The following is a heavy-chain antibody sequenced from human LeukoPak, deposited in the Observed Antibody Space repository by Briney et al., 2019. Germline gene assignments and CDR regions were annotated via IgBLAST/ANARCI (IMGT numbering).Heavy chain of an antibody. V-gene: IGHV1-2*02. D-gene: IGHD2/OR15-2a*01. CDR3: AREGNGLLSRDFDY. Sequence: ASVKVSCKSSGFTFTDYYIHWVRQAPGQGLEWMGYIGPHSSATSSPQEFQGRVTMTRDTSMSTAYMELTRLTSDDTAVYYCAREGNGLLSRDFDYWGQGTLVTVSS. CDR1: GFTFTDYY. J-gene: IGHJ4*02. CDR2: IGPHSSAT.